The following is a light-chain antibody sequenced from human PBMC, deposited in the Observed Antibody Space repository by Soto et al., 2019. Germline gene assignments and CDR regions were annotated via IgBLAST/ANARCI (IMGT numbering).Light chain of an antibody. CDR3: SSYTSTSAYVV. CDR1: SSDVGGYRY. V-gene: IGLV2-14*01. J-gene: IGLJ2*01. Sequence: QSVLTQTASVSGSPGQSITISCTGTSSDVGGYRYVSWYQQHPGKVPKLIIYDVSNRPSGISDRFSGSKSANTASLTISGLQAEGEADYYCSSYTSTSAYVVFGGGTKLTVL. CDR2: DVS.